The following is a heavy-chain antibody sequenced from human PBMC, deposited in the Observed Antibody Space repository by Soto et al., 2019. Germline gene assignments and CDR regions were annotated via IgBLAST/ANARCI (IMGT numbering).Heavy chain of an antibody. Sequence: VQVVEPGGVVVQPGTSLRLSCAASGFTFRNFDMHWVRQAPGKGLEWVAGIWYDGTNKHYAESVKGRFTISRDNTENTLFLQMNSLTSDDTPVYYCARHVGQQQYNWLDPWGQGALVTVSS. V-gene: IGHV3-33*01. D-gene: IGHD6-13*01. CDR2: IWYDGTNK. CDR1: GFTFRNFD. CDR3: ARHVGQQQYNWLDP. J-gene: IGHJ5*02.